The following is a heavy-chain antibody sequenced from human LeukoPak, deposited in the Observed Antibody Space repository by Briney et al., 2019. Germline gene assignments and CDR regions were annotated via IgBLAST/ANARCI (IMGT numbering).Heavy chain of an antibody. J-gene: IGHJ4*02. V-gene: IGHV3-21*01. Sequence: PGGSLRLPCAASRFTFTKYSINWVRQAPGKGLEWVSSIWSSCSYIYYAGSVKGRFTISRDNAKNSLYLQMNSLRAEDTAVYYCASNWNYGFFDYWGQGTLVTVSS. CDR1: RFTFTKYS. CDR3: ASNWNYGFFDY. CDR2: IWSSCSYI. D-gene: IGHD1-7*01.